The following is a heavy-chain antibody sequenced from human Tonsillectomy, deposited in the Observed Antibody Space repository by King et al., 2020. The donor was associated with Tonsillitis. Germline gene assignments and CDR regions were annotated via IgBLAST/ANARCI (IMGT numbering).Heavy chain of an antibody. CDR1: GGTFSSHA. J-gene: IGHJ4*02. V-gene: IGHV1-69*04. CDR3: ARASTLYVPAADGF. CDR2: IIPILGKA. Sequence: QLVQSGAEVKKPGASVKVSCKTSGGTFSSHAINWVRQAPAQGLEWMGRIIPILGKANYAPKFQDRVTITADKSTSTAYMELSSLRSEDTAVYFCARASTLYVPAADGFWGKGSQVTVSS. D-gene: IGHD2-2*01.